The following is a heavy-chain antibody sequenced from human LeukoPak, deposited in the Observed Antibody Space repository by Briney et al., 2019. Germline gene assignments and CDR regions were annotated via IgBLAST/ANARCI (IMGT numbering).Heavy chain of an antibody. Sequence: PSETLSLTCTVSGGSISSGDYYWSWIRQPPGKGLEWIGRIYTSGSTNYNPSLKSRVTMSVDTSKNQFSLKLSSVTAADTAVYYCARVSGRDDTIDYWGQGTLVTVSS. D-gene: IGHD3-22*01. CDR1: GGSISSGDYY. J-gene: IGHJ4*02. CDR3: ARVSGRDDTIDY. V-gene: IGHV4-61*02. CDR2: IYTSGST.